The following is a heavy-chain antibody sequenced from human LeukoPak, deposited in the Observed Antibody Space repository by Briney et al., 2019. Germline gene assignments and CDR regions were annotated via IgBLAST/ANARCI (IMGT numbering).Heavy chain of an antibody. CDR2: IYHSGST. J-gene: IGHJ3*02. CDR1: GVSISSSFYY. D-gene: IGHD1-26*01. CDR3: AREATVGATSAFDI. Sequence: SETLSLTCTVSGVSISSSFYYWGWIRQPPGKGLGWIGSIYHSGSTYYNPSLKSRVTISVDTSRNQFSLNLSSVTAADTAVYYCAREATVGATSAFDIWGQGTMVTVSS. V-gene: IGHV4-39*02.